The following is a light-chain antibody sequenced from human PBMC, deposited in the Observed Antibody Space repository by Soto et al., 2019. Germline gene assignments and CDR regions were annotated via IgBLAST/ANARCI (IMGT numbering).Light chain of an antibody. Sequence: DSVVTQSPDSLAVSLGERATITCRSSRRVLYSSSNKNSLAWYQHKPGQPPKLLFYWASTRESGVPDRFIGGGSGTNFTLTISSLQPEDVAVYYCQQYSDAHIAFGQGTKVDIK. CDR1: RRVLYSSSNKNS. V-gene: IGKV4-1*01. CDR3: QQYSDAHIA. CDR2: WAS. J-gene: IGKJ1*01.